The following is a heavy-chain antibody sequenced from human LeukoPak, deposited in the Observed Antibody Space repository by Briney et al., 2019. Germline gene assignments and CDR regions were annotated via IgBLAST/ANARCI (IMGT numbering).Heavy chain of an antibody. CDR1: GFTFSSYA. V-gene: IGHV3-30*04. J-gene: IGHJ1*01. CDR2: ISYDGSNK. Sequence: GGSLRLSCAASGFTFSSYAMHWVRQAPGQGLEWVAVISYDGSNKYYADYVKGRFTISRDNSKNTLYLQMNSLRAEDTAVYYCARSALTMVRGVFQHWGQGTLVTVSS. CDR3: ARSALTMVRGVFQH. D-gene: IGHD3-10*01.